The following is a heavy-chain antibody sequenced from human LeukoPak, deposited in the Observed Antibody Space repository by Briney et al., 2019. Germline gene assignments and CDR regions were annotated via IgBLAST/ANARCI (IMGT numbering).Heavy chain of an antibody. V-gene: IGHV3-30-3*01. CDR1: GFTFSSYA. Sequence: GGSLRLSCAASGFTFSSYAMHWVRQAPGKGLEWVAVISCDGSNKYYADSVKGRFTISRDNSKNTLYLQMNSLRAEDTAVYYCARENGIAVAVNFDYWGQGTLVTVSS. CDR2: ISCDGSNK. J-gene: IGHJ4*02. D-gene: IGHD6-19*01. CDR3: ARENGIAVAVNFDY.